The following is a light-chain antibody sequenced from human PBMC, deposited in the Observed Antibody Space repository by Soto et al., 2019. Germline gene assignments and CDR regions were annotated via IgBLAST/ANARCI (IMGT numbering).Light chain of an antibody. CDR3: CSYAAISTSVL. Sequence: QSALPQPASVSGSPGQSISISCSGVSSDFGTYSLVSWYQQHPGNPPKLLIYEGRRRPSGVSNRFSGSDSDNTASLTISGLQAEDEADYFCCSYAAISTSVLFGGGTKLTVL. J-gene: IGLJ2*01. CDR2: EGR. CDR1: SSDFGTYSL. V-gene: IGLV2-23*01.